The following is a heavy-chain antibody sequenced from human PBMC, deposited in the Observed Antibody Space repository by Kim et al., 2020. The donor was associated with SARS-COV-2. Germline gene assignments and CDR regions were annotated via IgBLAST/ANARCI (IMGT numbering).Heavy chain of an antibody. CDR2: IKQDGSEK. Sequence: GGSLRLSCAASGFTFSSYGMSWVRQAPGKGLEWVANIKQDGSEKYYVDSVKGRFTISRDNAKNSLYLQMNSLRAEDTAVYYCARVGASGWYLDYWGQGTLVTVSS. V-gene: IGHV3-7*01. D-gene: IGHD6-19*01. CDR3: ARVGASGWYLDY. CDR1: GFTFSSYG. J-gene: IGHJ4*02.